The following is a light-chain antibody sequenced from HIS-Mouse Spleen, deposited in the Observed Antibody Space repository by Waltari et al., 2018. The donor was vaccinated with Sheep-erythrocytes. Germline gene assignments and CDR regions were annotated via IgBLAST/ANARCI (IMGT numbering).Light chain of an antibody. CDR2: RDS. Sequence: SYELTQPLSVSVALGQTARITCGGNNIGSKNVHWYQQKPGQAPMLVIYRDSNRPSGIPERFSGSNSGNTATLTISRAQAGDEADYYCQVWDSSTAWVFGGGTKLTVL. V-gene: IGLV3-9*01. CDR1: NIGSKN. J-gene: IGLJ3*02. CDR3: QVWDSSTAWV.